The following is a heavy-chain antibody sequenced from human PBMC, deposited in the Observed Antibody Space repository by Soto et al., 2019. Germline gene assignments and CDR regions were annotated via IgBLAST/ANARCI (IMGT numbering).Heavy chain of an antibody. D-gene: IGHD3-3*01. CDR3: ARVAASLSGYYHFDY. V-gene: IGHV4-39*01. Sequence: SETLSLTCTVSGGSISSSSYYWGWIRQPPGKGLEWIGSIYYSGSTYYNPSLKSRVTISVDTSKNQFSLKLSSVTAADTAVYYCARVAASLSGYYHFDYWGQGTLVTVSS. CDR2: IYYSGST. CDR1: GGSISSSSYY. J-gene: IGHJ4*02.